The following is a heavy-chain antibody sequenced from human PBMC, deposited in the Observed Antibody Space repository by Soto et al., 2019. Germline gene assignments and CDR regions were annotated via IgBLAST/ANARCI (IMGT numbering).Heavy chain of an antibody. CDR2: INPNSGGT. Sequence: EASVKVSCKASGYTFTGYYMHWVRQAPGQGLEWMGWINPNSGGTNYAQKFQGWVTMTRDTSISTACMELSRLRSDDTAVYYCARVDRVRGVGLYGMDVWGQGTTVTVSS. V-gene: IGHV1-2*04. D-gene: IGHD3-10*01. CDR3: ARVDRVRGVGLYGMDV. J-gene: IGHJ6*02. CDR1: GYTFTGYY.